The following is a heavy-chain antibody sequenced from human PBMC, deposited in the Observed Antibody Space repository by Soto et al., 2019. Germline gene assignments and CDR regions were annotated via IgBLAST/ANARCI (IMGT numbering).Heavy chain of an antibody. CDR3: ARFYSSSGQGNWFAP. D-gene: IGHD6-13*01. V-gene: IGHV4-39*01. Sequence: SETLSLTCTVSGGSISSSSYYWGWIRQPPGKGLEWIGSIYYSGSTYYNPSLKSRVTISVDTSKNQFSLKLSSVTAADTAVYYFARFYSSSGQGNWFAPWGQGTLVTVSS. CDR2: IYYSGST. CDR1: GGSISSSSYY. J-gene: IGHJ5*02.